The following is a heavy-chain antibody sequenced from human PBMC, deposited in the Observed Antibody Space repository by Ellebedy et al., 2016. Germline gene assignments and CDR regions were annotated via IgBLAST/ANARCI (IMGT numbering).Heavy chain of an antibody. Sequence: GGSLRLXXAASGFTFSSYAMHWVRQAPGKGLEWVAVISYDGSNKYYADSVKGRFTISRDNSKSTLYLQMNSLRAEDTAVYYCARDWGLTTRTGRDYYYGMDVWGQGTTVTVSS. CDR2: ISYDGSNK. D-gene: IGHD3-16*01. CDR1: GFTFSSYA. CDR3: ARDWGLTTRTGRDYYYGMDV. V-gene: IGHV3-30*04. J-gene: IGHJ6*02.